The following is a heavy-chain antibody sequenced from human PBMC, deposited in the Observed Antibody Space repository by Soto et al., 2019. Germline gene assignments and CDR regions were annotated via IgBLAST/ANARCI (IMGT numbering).Heavy chain of an antibody. CDR3: ARVGESTDYGDPSYFDY. Sequence: PSETLSHTCTVAGGSISSGGYYWSWIRKHPGKGLEWIGYIYYSGSTYYNPSLKSRVTISVDTSKSQFSLKLSSVTAADTAVYYCARVGESTDYGDPSYFDYWGQGTLVTVSS. CDR1: GGSISSGGYY. D-gene: IGHD4-17*01. V-gene: IGHV4-31*03. CDR2: IYYSGST. J-gene: IGHJ4*02.